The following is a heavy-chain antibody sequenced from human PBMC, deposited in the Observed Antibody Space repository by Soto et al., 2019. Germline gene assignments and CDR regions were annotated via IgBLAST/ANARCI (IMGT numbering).Heavy chain of an antibody. V-gene: IGHV4-34*01. D-gene: IGHD3-10*01. J-gene: IGHJ4*02. CDR2: VHPSGGT. CDR1: GGSFGNHY. CDR3: ARGVPGTPGSYYKCHFDD. Sequence: QVQLQQWGAGLLKPSETLSLTCAVYGGSFGNHYWTWIRQSPGKGLEWIGEVHPSGGTSYNPSLKRRVTISIDTSRNEFSLNLSSVTAADTAVYYCARGVPGTPGSYYKCHFDDWGQGTLVTVSS.